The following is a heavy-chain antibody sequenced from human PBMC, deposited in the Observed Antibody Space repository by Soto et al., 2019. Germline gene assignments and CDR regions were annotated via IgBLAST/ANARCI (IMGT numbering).Heavy chain of an antibody. D-gene: IGHD3-10*01. CDR2: ISYDGSNK. V-gene: IGHV3-30*18. Sequence: GGSLRLSCAASGFTFSSYGMHWVRQAPGKGLEWVAVISYDGSNKYYADSVKGRFTISRDNSKNTLYLQMNSLRAEDTAVYYCAKESEPHSVTMVRLDAFDIWGQGTMVTVSS. CDR3: AKESEPHSVTMVRLDAFDI. CDR1: GFTFSSYG. J-gene: IGHJ3*02.